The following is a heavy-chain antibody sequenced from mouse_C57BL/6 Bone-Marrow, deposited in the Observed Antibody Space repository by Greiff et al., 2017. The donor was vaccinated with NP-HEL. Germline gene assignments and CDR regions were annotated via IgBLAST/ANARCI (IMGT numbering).Heavy chain of an antibody. D-gene: IGHD2-5*01. Sequence: QVQLKQPGAELVKPGASVKLSCKASGYTFTSYWMHWVKQRPGQGLEWIGMIHPNSGSTNYNEKFKSKATLTVDKSSSTAYMQLSSLTSEDSAVYYCARSPYSNYYFDYWGQGTTLTVSS. CDR1: GYTFTSYW. CDR2: IHPNSGST. CDR3: ARSPYSNYYFDY. V-gene: IGHV1-64*01. J-gene: IGHJ2*01.